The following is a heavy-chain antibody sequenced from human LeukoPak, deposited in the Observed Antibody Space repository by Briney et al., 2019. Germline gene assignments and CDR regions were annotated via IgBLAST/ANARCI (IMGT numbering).Heavy chain of an antibody. D-gene: IGHD4-11*01. Sequence: GGSQRLSCAASGFTFSSYRMNWVRQAPGEGLERVSFISSSSSYIDYADSVKGRFTISRDNAKNSLYLQMNSLRAEDTAVYYCVRDSYSNYFDYWGQGTLVTVSS. J-gene: IGHJ4*02. V-gene: IGHV3-21*01. CDR3: VRDSYSNYFDY. CDR2: ISSSSSYI. CDR1: GFTFSSYR.